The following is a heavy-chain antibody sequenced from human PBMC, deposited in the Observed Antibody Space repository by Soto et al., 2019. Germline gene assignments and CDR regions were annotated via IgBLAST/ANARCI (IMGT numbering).Heavy chain of an antibody. CDR1: GGTFSTST. J-gene: IGHJ4*02. D-gene: IGHD5-12*01. CDR3: ARDSPIGSTYSGYDAIDS. V-gene: IGHV1-69*04. CDR2: TIPILDVA. Sequence: SVKVSCKASGGTFSTSTFTWVRQAPGQGLEWMGRTIPILDVADYAQDFQGRVTITADKSTSTAYMELTSLASKDTAVYYCARDSPIGSTYSGYDAIDSWGQGTLVTVSS.